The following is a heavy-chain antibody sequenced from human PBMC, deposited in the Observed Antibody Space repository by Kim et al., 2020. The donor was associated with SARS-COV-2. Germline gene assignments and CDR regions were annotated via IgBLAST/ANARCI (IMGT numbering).Heavy chain of an antibody. D-gene: IGHD6-19*01. Sequence: VGDIFYADSVKGRFTISRDNSKNSLYLQMHSLRTEDTALYFCAKDSSGWYDWGQGTLVTVSS. J-gene: IGHJ4*02. CDR2: VGDI. V-gene: IGHV3-43*01. CDR3: AKDSSGWYD.